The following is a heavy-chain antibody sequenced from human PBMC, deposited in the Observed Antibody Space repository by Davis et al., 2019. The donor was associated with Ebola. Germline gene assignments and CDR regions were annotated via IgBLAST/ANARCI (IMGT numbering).Heavy chain of an antibody. D-gene: IGHD6-13*01. V-gene: IGHV3-30*03. CDR3: ASHMIAAAGYYYGMDV. J-gene: IGHJ6*02. Sequence: GESLKISCAASGFTFSSYGMHWVRQAPGKGLEWVAIISYDGTNKYYADSVKGRFTISGDNSKNTLYLQMNSLRPEDTAVYYCASHMIAAAGYYYGMDVWGQGTTVTVSS. CDR1: GFTFSSYG. CDR2: ISYDGTNK.